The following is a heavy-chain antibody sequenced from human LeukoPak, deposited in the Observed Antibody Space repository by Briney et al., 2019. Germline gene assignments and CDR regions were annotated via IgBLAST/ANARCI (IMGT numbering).Heavy chain of an antibody. V-gene: IGHV4-59*08. D-gene: IGHD2-21*01. CDR1: VGSISSYY. J-gene: IGHJ4*02. CDR2: IYYSGST. CDR3: ASYSITWPNYYFDY. Sequence: SETLSLTCTVSVGSISSYYWNWIRQPPGKGLEWIGYIYYSGSTNYNPSLKSRVTISVDTSKNQFSLKLSSVTAADTAVYFCASYSITWPNYYFDYRGQGILVTVYS.